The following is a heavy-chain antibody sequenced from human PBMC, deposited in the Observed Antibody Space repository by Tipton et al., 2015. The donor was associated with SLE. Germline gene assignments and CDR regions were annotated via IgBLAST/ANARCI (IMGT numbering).Heavy chain of an antibody. Sequence: TLSLTCTVSGGSISSYYWSWIRQPPGKGLEWIGEISHAGGTYYNPSLNSRVTISADTSKNQFSLKVTSVTAADTAVYYCVRHGAYYFDYWGQGTLVTVSS. CDR3: VRHGAYYFDY. J-gene: IGHJ4*02. V-gene: IGHV4-59*04. D-gene: IGHD3-16*01. CDR1: GGSISSYY. CDR2: ISHAGGT.